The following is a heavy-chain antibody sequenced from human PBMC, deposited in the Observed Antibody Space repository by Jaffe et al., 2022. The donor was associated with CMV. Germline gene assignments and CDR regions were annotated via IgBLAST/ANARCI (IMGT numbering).Heavy chain of an antibody. CDR1: GGSISSYY. Sequence: QVQLQESGPGLVKPSETLSLTCTVSGGSISSYYWSWIRQPPGKGLEWIGYIYYSGSTNYNPSLKSRVTISVDTSKNQFSLKLSSVTAADTAVYYCARSAGAPDYWGQGTLVTVSS. V-gene: IGHV4-59*08. J-gene: IGHJ4*02. D-gene: IGHD1-26*01. CDR3: ARSAGAPDY. CDR2: IYYSGST.